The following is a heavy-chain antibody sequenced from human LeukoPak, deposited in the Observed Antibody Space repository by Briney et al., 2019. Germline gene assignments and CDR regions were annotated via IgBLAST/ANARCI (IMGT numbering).Heavy chain of an antibody. V-gene: IGHV3-49*04. CDR1: GFTFGDYA. CDR3: TREGVFDWFSNFDY. J-gene: IGHJ4*02. Sequence: GGSLRLSCTASGFTFGDYAMSWVRQAPGKGLEWVGFIRSKAYGGTTEYAASVKGRFTISRDDSKNIAYLQMNSLKTEDTAVYYCTREGVFDWFSNFDYWGQGTLVTVSS. D-gene: IGHD3-9*01. CDR2: IRSKAYGGTT.